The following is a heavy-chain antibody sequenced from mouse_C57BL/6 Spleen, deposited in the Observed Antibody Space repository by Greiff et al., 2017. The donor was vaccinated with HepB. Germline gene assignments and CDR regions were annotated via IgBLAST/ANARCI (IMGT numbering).Heavy chain of an antibody. V-gene: IGHV1-50*01. D-gene: IGHD1-1*01. J-gene: IGHJ2*01. CDR2: IDPSDSYT. CDR1: GYTFTSYW. Sequence: QVQLQQPGAELVKPGASVKLSCKASGYTFTSYWMQWVKQRPGQGLEWIGEIDPSDSYTNYNQKFKGKATLTVDTSSSTAYMQLSSLTSEDSAVYYCARRDYYGYYFDYWGQGTTLTVSS. CDR3: ARRDYYGYYFDY.